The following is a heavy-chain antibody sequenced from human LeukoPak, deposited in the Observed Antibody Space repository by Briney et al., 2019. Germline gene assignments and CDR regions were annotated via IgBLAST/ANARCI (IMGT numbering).Heavy chain of an antibody. CDR1: GFTFSTYA. V-gene: IGHV3-23*01. D-gene: IGHD6-19*01. CDR2: NSKGGSDT. Sequence: GGSLRLSCAASGFTFSTYAMSLVRRAPGKGLEWISLNSKGGSDTFYEDSVKGRFTISRDNSKDTLYLQMTGLRAEDTAVYYCAKGRPVRTSGWYFFDYWGQGTLVPVSS. CDR3: AKGRPVRTSGWYFFDY. J-gene: IGHJ4*02.